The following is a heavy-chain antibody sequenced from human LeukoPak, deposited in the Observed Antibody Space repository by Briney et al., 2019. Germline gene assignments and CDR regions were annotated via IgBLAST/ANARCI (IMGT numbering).Heavy chain of an antibody. Sequence: ASVKVSCKVSGYTLTELSMHWVRQAPGKGLEWMGGFDPEDGETIYAQKFQGRVTITRDASASTAYMEQSSLRSEDTAVYYCARGNWFDPWGQGTLVTVSS. CDR3: ARGNWFDP. D-gene: IGHD3-16*01. V-gene: IGHV1-24*01. J-gene: IGHJ5*02. CDR2: FDPEDGET. CDR1: GYTLTELS.